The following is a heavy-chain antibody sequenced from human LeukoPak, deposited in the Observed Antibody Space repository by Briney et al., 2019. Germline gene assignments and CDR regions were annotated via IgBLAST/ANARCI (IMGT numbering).Heavy chain of an antibody. CDR2: IYTGGST. D-gene: IGHD3-10*01. J-gene: IGHJ4*02. Sequence: PSETLSLTCTVSGGSISSGSYYWRWIRQPAGKGLEWIGRIYTGGSTNYNPSLKSRVTISVDTSKNQFSLKLSSVTAADTAVYYCARGDYFGNYGSGVDYWGQGTLVTVSS. CDR1: GGSISSGSYY. CDR3: ARGDYFGNYGSGVDY. V-gene: IGHV4-61*02.